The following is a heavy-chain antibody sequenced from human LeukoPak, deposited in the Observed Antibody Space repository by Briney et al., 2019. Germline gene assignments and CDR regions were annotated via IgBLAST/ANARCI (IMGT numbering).Heavy chain of an antibody. CDR1: GYSISSGYY. D-gene: IGHD3-3*01. CDR3: AARALSLVTFGVVRRHRFDP. CDR2: IYHSGST. Sequence: PSETLSLTCAVSGYSISSGYYWGWIRQPPGKGLEWIGSIYHSGSTYYNPSLKSRVTISVDTSKNQFSLKLSSVTAADTAVYYCAARALSLVTFGVVRRHRFDPWGQGTLVTVSS. V-gene: IGHV4-38-2*01. J-gene: IGHJ5*02.